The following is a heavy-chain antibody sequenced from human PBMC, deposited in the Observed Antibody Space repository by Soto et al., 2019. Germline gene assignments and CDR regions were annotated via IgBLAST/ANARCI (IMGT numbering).Heavy chain of an antibody. Sequence: QVQLVESGGGVVQPGRSLRLSCEASGFTSSNYVMHWVRQAPGKGQDWVAAISYDGSNKHYADSVKGRFTISRDNSKNTLYLEMNSLRGEDTAVYSCARGDPYYGMDVWGRGTTVTVSS. CDR2: ISYDGSNK. CDR3: ARGDPYYGMDV. J-gene: IGHJ6*02. CDR1: GFTSSNYV. V-gene: IGHV3-30*03.